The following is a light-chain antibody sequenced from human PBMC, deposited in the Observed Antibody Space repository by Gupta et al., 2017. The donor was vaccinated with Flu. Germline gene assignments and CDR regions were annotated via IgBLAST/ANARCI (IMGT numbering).Light chain of an antibody. V-gene: IGKV1-39*01. J-gene: IGKJ4*01. CDR2: AAS. CDR3: QRSYSTPLT. CDR1: QSISSY. Sequence: DIQTTQSPSSLSASVGDGVTITCRASQSISSYLNWYQQKPGKAPKLLIYAASSLQSGVPSRFSGSGSGTDFTLTISSLQPEDFATYYCQRSYSTPLTFGGGTKVEIK.